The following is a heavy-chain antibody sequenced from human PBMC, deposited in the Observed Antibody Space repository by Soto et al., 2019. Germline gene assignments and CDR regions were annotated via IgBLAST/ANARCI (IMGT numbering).Heavy chain of an antibody. Sequence: QVQLVQSGAEVKKPGASVKVSCKTSGYPFTSYGINWVRQAPGQGPEGMGWISAYNGKPSYTQKFQGRVTMTTDTSTSTAYMELRSLRSDDTAVYYCARDRLIAVTGLLHYWGQGTLVTVSS. J-gene: IGHJ4*02. CDR3: ARDRLIAVTGLLHY. V-gene: IGHV1-18*01. D-gene: IGHD6-19*01. CDR2: ISAYNGKP. CDR1: GYPFTSYG.